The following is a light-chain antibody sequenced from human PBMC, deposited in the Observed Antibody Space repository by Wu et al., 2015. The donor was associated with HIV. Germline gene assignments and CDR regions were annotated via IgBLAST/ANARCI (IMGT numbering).Light chain of an antibody. Sequence: EIVLTQSPGTLSLSPGERATLSCRASQSITSNFLAWYQQKPGQAPRLLIFGASNRATGIPDRFSGSGSGTDFTLAISRLDPEDFAVYYCQQYAGSPGTFGQGTKVEIK. CDR1: QSITSNF. J-gene: IGKJ1*01. CDR2: GAS. CDR3: QQYAGSPGT. V-gene: IGKV3-20*01.